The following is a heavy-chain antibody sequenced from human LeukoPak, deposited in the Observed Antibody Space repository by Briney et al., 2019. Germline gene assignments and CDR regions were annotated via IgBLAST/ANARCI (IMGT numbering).Heavy chain of an antibody. Sequence: GASVKVSCKASGYTFTSYYMHWVRQAPGQGLEWMGIINPSGGGTNYAQKFQGRVTMTRDMSTSTVYMELSSLRSEDTAVYYCARGSSGYYYVVDYWGQGTLVTVSS. J-gene: IGHJ4*02. D-gene: IGHD3-22*01. V-gene: IGHV1-46*01. CDR2: INPSGGGT. CDR1: GYTFTSYY. CDR3: ARGSSGYYYVVDY.